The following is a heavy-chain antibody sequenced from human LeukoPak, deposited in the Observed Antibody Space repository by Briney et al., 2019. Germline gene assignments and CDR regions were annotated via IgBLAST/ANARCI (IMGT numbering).Heavy chain of an antibody. CDR3: ARDGKGLATVTRRENLNWFDH. Sequence: GGSLRLSCAASGFTFSSYGMHWVRQAPGKGLEWVAVIWYDGSNKYYADSVKGRFTISRDNSKNTLYLQMNSLRAEDTAVYYCARDGKGLATVTRRENLNWFDHWGQGTLVTVSS. CDR1: GFTFSSYG. D-gene: IGHD4-17*01. V-gene: IGHV3-33*01. J-gene: IGHJ5*02. CDR2: IWYDGSNK.